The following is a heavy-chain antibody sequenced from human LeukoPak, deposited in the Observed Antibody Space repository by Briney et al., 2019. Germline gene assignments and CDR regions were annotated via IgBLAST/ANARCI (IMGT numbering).Heavy chain of an antibody. CDR3: AREGQWLARRFDY. CDR2: ISVYNGNT. V-gene: IGHV1-18*01. CDR1: GYTFTSYG. J-gene: IGHJ4*02. D-gene: IGHD6-19*01. Sequence: EASVKVSCKASGYTFTSYGISWVRQAPGQGLEWMGWISVYNGNTNYAQKLQGRVTMTTDTSTNTAYMDLRSLRSDDTAVYYCAREGQWLARRFDYWGQGTLVTVSS.